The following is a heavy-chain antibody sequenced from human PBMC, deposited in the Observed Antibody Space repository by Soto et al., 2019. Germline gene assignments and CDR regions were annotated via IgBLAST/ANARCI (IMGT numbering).Heavy chain of an antibody. CDR3: ASRAQNYDSSGSYYPYYYYYGMDV. D-gene: IGHD3-22*01. J-gene: IGHJ6*02. CDR1: GGTFSSYA. V-gene: IGHV1-69*06. Sequence: SVKVSCKASGGTFSSYAISWVRQAPGQGLEWMGGIIPIFGTANYAQKFQGRVTITADKSTSTAYMELSSLRSEDTAVYYCASRAQNYDSSGSYYPYYYYYGMDVWGPGTTVTVSS. CDR2: IIPIFGTA.